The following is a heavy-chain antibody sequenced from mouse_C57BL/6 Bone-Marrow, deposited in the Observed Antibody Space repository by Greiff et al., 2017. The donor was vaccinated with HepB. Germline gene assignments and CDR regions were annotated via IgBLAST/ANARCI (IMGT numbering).Heavy chain of an antibody. V-gene: IGHV1-82*01. D-gene: IGHD2-1*01. Sequence: VQLQQSGPELVQPGASVPLSCTASGSAFSRSWLPWVPPRPGKGLEWIGRIYPGDGDTNYNGKFKGKATLTADKSSSTAYMQLSSLTSEDSAVYFCARSPLYYGNYLYYFDYWGQGTTLTVSS. CDR1: GSAFSRSW. J-gene: IGHJ2*01. CDR3: ARSPLYYGNYLYYFDY. CDR2: IYPGDGDT.